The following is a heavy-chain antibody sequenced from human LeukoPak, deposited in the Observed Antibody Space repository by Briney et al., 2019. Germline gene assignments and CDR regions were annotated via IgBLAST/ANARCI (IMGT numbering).Heavy chain of an antibody. J-gene: IGHJ3*02. D-gene: IGHD6-13*01. CDR3: ARVRQQVVHGAFDI. CDR1: GGSMSSYY. Sequence: SETLSLTCTVSGGSMSSYYWGWIRQPPGKGLEWIGYIYYSGSTNYNPSLKSRVTISVDTSKNLFSLKLSSVTAADTAVYYCARVRQQVVHGAFDIWGQGTMVIVSS. V-gene: IGHV4-59*01. CDR2: IYYSGST.